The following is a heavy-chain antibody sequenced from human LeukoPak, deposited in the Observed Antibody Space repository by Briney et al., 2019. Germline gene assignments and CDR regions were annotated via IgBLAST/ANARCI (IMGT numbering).Heavy chain of an antibody. Sequence: GASVKVSCKVSGHTLTELSMHWVRQAPGKGLEWMGSFDPEDGETVYAQNFQGRVTLTEGTSIDTAYMELYILRSEDTAVYYCATPGPAPINNWFETWGQGTLVTVSS. CDR3: ATPGPAPINNWFET. V-gene: IGHV1-24*01. D-gene: IGHD2-2*01. CDR2: FDPEDGET. J-gene: IGHJ5*02. CDR1: GHTLTELS.